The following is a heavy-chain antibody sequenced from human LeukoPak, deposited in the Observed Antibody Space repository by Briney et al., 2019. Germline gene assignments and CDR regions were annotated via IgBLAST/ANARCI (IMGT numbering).Heavy chain of an antibody. Sequence: GGSLRLSCAASGFTFSSYGMHWVRQAPGKGLEWVAVISYDGSNKYYADSVKGRFTISRDNSKNTLYLQMNSLRAEDTAVYYCARAMGATFAFDYWGQGTLVTVSS. CDR3: ARAMGATFAFDY. J-gene: IGHJ4*02. CDR1: GFTFSSYG. D-gene: IGHD1-26*01. CDR2: ISYDGSNK. V-gene: IGHV3-30*03.